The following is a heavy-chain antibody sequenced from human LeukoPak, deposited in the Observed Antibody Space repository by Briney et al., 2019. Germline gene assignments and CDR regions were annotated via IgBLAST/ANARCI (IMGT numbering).Heavy chain of an antibody. CDR3: ARLTFGGVIVRTKYYFDY. D-gene: IGHD3-16*02. J-gene: IGHJ4*02. Sequence: PSQTLSLTCTVSGGSISSGDYYWSWIRQPPGKGLEWIGRIDYSGSTYYTPPLKSRVTISVDTSKNQFSLKLSSVTAADTAVYYCARLTFGGVIVRTKYYFDYWGQGTLVTVSS. CDR2: IDYSGST. CDR1: GGSISSGDYY. V-gene: IGHV4-30-2*03.